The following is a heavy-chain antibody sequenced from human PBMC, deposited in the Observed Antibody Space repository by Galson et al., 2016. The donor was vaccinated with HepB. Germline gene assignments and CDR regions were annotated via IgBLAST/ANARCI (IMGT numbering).Heavy chain of an antibody. CDR1: GDSVSSNSAV. J-gene: IGHJ4*02. Sequence: CAISGDSVSSNSAVWNWIRQSPSRGLEWLGRTFYKSKWYNDYAVSVKSRITVNADTSKNQFSLHLNSVTPDDTAVYYCTRGFEYSSGWYYFDHWGQGTLVPSPQ. CDR3: TRGFEYSSGWYYFDH. V-gene: IGHV6-1*01. CDR2: TFYKSKWYN. D-gene: IGHD6-19*01.